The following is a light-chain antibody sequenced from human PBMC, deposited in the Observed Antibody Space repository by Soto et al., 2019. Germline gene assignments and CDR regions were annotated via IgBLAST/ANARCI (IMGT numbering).Light chain of an antibody. J-gene: IGKJ1*01. CDR1: QSVTSN. Sequence: DIVMTQSPATLSVSPGGRATLSCRASQSVTSNLAWYQQKPGQAPRLLIYGASTRATGLPARFSGSGSGTEFTLTISSLQSEDFAVYYCQQYNDWPPTFGQGTKVDIK. CDR2: GAS. V-gene: IGKV3-15*01. CDR3: QQYNDWPPT.